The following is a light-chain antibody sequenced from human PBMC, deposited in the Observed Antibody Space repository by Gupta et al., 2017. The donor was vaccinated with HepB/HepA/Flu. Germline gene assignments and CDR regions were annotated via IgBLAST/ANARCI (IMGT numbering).Light chain of an antibody. CDR2: EVS. J-gene: IGLJ1*01. CDR1: SSDVGSYNL. CDR3: CSYAGSSTCV. V-gene: IGLV2-23*02. Sequence: QSALTQPASVSGSPGPSITISCTGTSSDVGSYNLVPWYQQHPGKAPKLMIYEVSKRPSGVSNRVSGSKSGNTASLTISGLQAEDEADYYCCSYAGSSTCVFGTGTKVTVL.